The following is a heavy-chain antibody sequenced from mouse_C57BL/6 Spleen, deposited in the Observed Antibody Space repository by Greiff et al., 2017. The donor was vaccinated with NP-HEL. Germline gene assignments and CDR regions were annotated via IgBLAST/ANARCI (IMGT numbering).Heavy chain of an antibody. CDR1: GYTFTSYW. V-gene: IGHV1-64*01. Sequence: VQLQQPGAELVKPGASVKLSCKASGYTFTSYWMHWVKQRPGQGLEWIGMIHPNSGRTNYNEKFKSKATLTVDKSSSTAYMQLSSLTSEDSAVYYCARDGNYSWYFDVWGTGTTVTVSS. J-gene: IGHJ1*03. CDR2: IHPNSGRT. CDR3: ARDGNYSWYFDV. D-gene: IGHD2-1*01.